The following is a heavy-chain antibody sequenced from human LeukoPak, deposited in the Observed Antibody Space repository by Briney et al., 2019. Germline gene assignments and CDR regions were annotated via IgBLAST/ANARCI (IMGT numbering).Heavy chain of an antibody. CDR2: SYSSGST. D-gene: IGHD3-10*01. J-gene: IGHJ5*02. CDR1: GCSISSYY. V-gene: IGHV4-59*01. CDR3: ARADPNASGYFYRFNWFDP. Sequence: SETLSLTCTVSGCSISSYYWNWVRQPPGKGLEWIGNSYSSGSTDYNPSLKSRVTISLDTSKFQFSLRPNSVTAADVAVYYCARADPNASGYFYRFNWFDPWGQGTLVTVSS.